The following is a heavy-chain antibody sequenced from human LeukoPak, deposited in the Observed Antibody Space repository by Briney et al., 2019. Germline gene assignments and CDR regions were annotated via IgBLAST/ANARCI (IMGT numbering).Heavy chain of an antibody. V-gene: IGHV3-74*01. CDR2: IYSDGSST. CDR1: GFTFSGYW. Sequence: GGSLRLSCAASGFTFSGYWMHWVRQAPGKGLVWVSRIYSDGSSTNYAGSVKGRFTSSRDNAKNTLFLQMNSLRAEDTAVYYCIRGGSTYFQHWGQGTLVTVSS. J-gene: IGHJ1*01. CDR3: IRGGSTYFQH. D-gene: IGHD5/OR15-5a*01.